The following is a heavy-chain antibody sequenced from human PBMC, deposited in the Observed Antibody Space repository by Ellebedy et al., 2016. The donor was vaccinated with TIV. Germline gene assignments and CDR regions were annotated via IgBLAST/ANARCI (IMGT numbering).Heavy chain of an antibody. CDR1: GYSFPTYW. Sequence: KVSCKGSGYSFPTYWIGWVRQLPGKGLEWMGIIYPGDSDTRYSPSFEGQVTIPADKYISPVFLQWSSLKASDTAIYYCARPNMGYYYMDAWGTGTTVSVSS. CDR3: ARPNMGYYYMDA. V-gene: IGHV5-51*01. D-gene: IGHD2/OR15-2a*01. J-gene: IGHJ6*03. CDR2: IYPGDSDT.